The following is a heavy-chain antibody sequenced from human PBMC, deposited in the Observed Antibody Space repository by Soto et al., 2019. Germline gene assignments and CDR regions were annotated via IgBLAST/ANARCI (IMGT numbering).Heavy chain of an antibody. Sequence: EVQLLESGGGLVQPGGSLRLSCGASGFTFSDNAMTWVRQAPGKGLEWVSSISDDGDSTYYADSVKGRFAVSRDNSKNTLFLHVNSLGAEDTAVYYCAKSLSTAVNYGLDVWGQGTSVTVSS. CDR3: AKSLSTAVNYGLDV. V-gene: IGHV3-23*01. CDR2: ISDDGDST. D-gene: IGHD2-2*01. CDR1: GFTFSDNA. J-gene: IGHJ6*02.